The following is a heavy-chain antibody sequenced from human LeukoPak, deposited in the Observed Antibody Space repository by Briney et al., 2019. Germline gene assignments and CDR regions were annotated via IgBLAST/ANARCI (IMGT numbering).Heavy chain of an antibody. CDR2: INPSGGST. J-gene: IGHJ3*02. D-gene: IGHD3-22*01. V-gene: IGHV1-46*01. CDR1: GYTFTGYY. Sequence: ASVKVSCKASGYTFTGYYMHWVRQAPGQGLEWMGIINPSGGSTSYAQKFQGRVTVTRDTSTSTVYMELSSLRSEDTAVYYCARVKPNYYDSSAYGTFDIWGQGTMVTVSS. CDR3: ARVKPNYYDSSAYGTFDI.